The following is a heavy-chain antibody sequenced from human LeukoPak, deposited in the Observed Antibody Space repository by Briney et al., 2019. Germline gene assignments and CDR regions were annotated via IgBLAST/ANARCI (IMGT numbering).Heavy chain of an antibody. CDR1: GESLNSYY. V-gene: IGHV4-59*08. D-gene: IGHD6-19*01. CDR2: IYYSGST. Sequence: SETLSLTCAVYGESLNSYYWSWIRQPPGKGLEWIGYIYYSGSTNYNPSLKSRVTISVDTSKNQFSLKLSSVTAADTAVYYCASGIAVARYGMDVWGQGTTVTVSS. CDR3: ASGIAVARYGMDV. J-gene: IGHJ6*02.